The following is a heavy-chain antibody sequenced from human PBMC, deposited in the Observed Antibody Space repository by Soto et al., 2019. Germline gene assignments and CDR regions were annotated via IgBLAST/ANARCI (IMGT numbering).Heavy chain of an antibody. CDR3: ASSLVTGIYYAMDV. J-gene: IGHJ6*02. CDR1: GGSISSGGYY. Sequence: SETLSLTCTVSGGSISSGGYYWSWIRQHPGKGLEWIGNIYYTGSTHYDPSLKSRITISLDTSKNQISLKLSSVTAADTAVYYCASSLVTGIYYAMDVWGQGTTVTVSS. CDR2: IYYTGST. V-gene: IGHV4-31*03. D-gene: IGHD2-21*02.